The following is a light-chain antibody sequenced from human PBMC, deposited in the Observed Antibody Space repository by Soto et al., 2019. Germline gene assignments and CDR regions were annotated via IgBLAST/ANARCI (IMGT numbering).Light chain of an antibody. J-gene: IGKJ4*01. CDR1: QSVSSN. Sequence: EIVLTQSPVTLSVSPGERATLSCRASQSVSSNLAWYQQSPGQAPRLLIYGASTRAAGIPARFSGSGSGTDFTLTISSLRSEDFALYYCQQYNYWTPLPFGGGTKVDMK. CDR3: QQYNYWTPLP. V-gene: IGKV3-15*01. CDR2: GAS.